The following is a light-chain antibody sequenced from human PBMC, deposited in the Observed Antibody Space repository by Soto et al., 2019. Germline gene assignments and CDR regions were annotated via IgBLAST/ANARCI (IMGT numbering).Light chain of an antibody. CDR3: FSYSTSSTVL. V-gene: IGLV2-14*02. Sequence: QSALTQPASVSGTPGQSITFSCTGASSDVGSYDLVSWYQQHPGKASKLLIFDVSNRPSGVSHRFSGSKSGNAASLTISGLQAEDEADSYCFSYSTSSTVLLGGGTKLTV. J-gene: IGLJ2*01. CDR2: DVS. CDR1: SSDVGSYDL.